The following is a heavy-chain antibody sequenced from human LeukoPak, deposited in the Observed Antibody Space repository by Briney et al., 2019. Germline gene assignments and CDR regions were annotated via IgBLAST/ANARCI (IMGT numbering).Heavy chain of an antibody. V-gene: IGHV4-34*01. CDR3: ARVGYCSGGSYYPNWFDP. J-gene: IGHJ5*02. CDR1: GGSFSGYY. D-gene: IGHD2-15*01. Sequence: PSETLSLTCAVYGGSFSGYYWSSIRQPPGKGLEWIGEINHSGSTNYNPSLKSRVTISVDTSKNQFSLKLSSVTAADTAVYYCARVGYCSGGSYYPNWFDPWGQGTLVTVSS. CDR2: INHSGST.